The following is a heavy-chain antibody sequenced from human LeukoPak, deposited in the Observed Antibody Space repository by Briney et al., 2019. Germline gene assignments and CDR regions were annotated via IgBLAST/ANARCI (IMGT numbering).Heavy chain of an antibody. CDR1: GYTFTSYG. CDR3: ARAERITIFGVVPNWFDP. Sequence: ASVKVSCKASGYTFTSYGISWVRQAPGQGLEWMGWVSAYNGNTNYAQKLQGRVTMTTDTSTSTAYMELSSLRSEDTAVYYCARAERITIFGVVPNWFDPWGQGTLVTVSS. J-gene: IGHJ5*02. V-gene: IGHV1-18*01. D-gene: IGHD3-3*01. CDR2: VSAYNGNT.